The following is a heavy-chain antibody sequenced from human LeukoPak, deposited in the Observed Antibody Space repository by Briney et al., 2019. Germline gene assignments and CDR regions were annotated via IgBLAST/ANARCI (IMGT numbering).Heavy chain of an antibody. Sequence: PGGSLRLSCAASGFTLSNVGMNWVRQAPGQGLEWVGRIKSKTDGGTTDYAAPVKGRFTISRDESENMIYLEMNSLKIEDTAVYYCTTPRGIPNWGQGTLVTVSS. V-gene: IGHV3-15*07. CDR2: IKSKTDGGTT. CDR3: TTPRGIPN. J-gene: IGHJ4*02. CDR1: GFTLSNVG. D-gene: IGHD2-21*01.